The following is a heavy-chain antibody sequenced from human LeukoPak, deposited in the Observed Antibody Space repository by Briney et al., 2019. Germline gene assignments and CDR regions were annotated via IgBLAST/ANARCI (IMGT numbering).Heavy chain of an antibody. CDR3: ARDRSSGWDY. D-gene: IGHD6-19*01. CDR1: GGSFSGYH. Sequence: SETLSLTCAVYGGSFSGYHWSWIRQPPGKGLEWIGEINHSGSTNYNPSLKSRVTISVDTSKNQFSLKLSSVTAADMAVYYCARDRSSGWDYWGQGTLVTVSS. V-gene: IGHV4-34*01. CDR2: INHSGST. J-gene: IGHJ4*02.